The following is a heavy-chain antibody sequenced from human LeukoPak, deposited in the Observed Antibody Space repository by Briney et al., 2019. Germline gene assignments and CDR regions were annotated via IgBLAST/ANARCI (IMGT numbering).Heavy chain of an antibody. J-gene: IGHJ3*02. Sequence: PGGSLRLSCAASGFRFSGYWMHWVRQAPGKGLVWVSLINTDGGRTAYADSVKGRFTISRDNAKNTLYLQMNSLRAEDTAVYYCARPVSSSWLDAFDIWGQGTMVTVSS. CDR2: INTDGGRT. D-gene: IGHD6-13*01. V-gene: IGHV3-74*01. CDR3: ARPVSSSWLDAFDI. CDR1: GFRFSGYW.